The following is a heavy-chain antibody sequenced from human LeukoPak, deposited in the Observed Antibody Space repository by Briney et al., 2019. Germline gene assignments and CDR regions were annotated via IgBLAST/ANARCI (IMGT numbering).Heavy chain of an antibody. D-gene: IGHD6-19*01. CDR1: GGSFSGYY. J-gene: IGHJ5*02. Sequence: SETLSLTCAVYGGSFSGYYWSWIRQHPGKGLEWIGYIYYSGSTSYNPSLKSRVTISLDTSKNRITLNLSSVTAADTAVYYCAGTVAVSRYWFDPWGQGTLVTVSS. CDR3: AGTVAVSRYWFDP. CDR2: IYYSGST. V-gene: IGHV4-31*11.